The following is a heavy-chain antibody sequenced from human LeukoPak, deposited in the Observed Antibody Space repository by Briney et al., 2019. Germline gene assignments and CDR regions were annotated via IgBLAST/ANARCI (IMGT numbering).Heavy chain of an antibody. CDR1: GFTFSSYA. Sequence: GGSLRLSCAASGFTFSSYAMSWVRQAPGEGLEWVSAISGSGGSTYYADSVKGRFTISRDNSKNTLYLQMNSLRAEDTAVYYCAKDPTYSPRYCFDYWGQGTLVTVSS. V-gene: IGHV3-23*01. CDR3: AKDPTYSPRYCFDY. D-gene: IGHD2-15*01. CDR2: ISGSGGST. J-gene: IGHJ4*02.